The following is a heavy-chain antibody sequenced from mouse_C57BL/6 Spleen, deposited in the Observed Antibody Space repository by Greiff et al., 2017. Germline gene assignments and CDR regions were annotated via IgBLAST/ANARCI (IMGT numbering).Heavy chain of an antibody. V-gene: IGHV6-6*01. CDR3: TLYYVSSYPWYFDV. CDR2: IRNKANNHAT. J-gene: IGHJ1*03. Sequence: EVKLEESGGGLVQPGGSMKLSCAASGFTFSDAWMDWVRQSPEKGLEWVAEIRNKANNHATYYAESVKGRFTISRDDSKSSVYLQMNSLRAEDTGIYYCTLYYVSSYPWYFDVWGTGTTVTVSS. D-gene: IGHD1-1*01. CDR1: GFTFSDAW.